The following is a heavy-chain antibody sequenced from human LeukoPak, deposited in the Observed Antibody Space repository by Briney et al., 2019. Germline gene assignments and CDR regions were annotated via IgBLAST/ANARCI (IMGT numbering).Heavy chain of an antibody. CDR1: GFTFSDYY. CDR2: ISSSGSTI. CDR3: ARALDSSRYYHHGY. V-gene: IGHV3-11*01. Sequence: GGSLRLSCAASGFTFSDYYMSWIRQAPGKGPEWVSYISSSGSTIYYADSVKGRFTISRDNAKNSLYLQMNSLRAEDTAVYYCARALDSSRYYHHGYWGQGTLVTVSS. D-gene: IGHD3-22*01. J-gene: IGHJ4*02.